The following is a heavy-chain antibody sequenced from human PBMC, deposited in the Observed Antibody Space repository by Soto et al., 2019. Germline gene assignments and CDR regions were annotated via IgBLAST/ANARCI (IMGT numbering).Heavy chain of an antibody. CDR2: IDPSDSYT. CDR1: GYSFTSYW. CDR3: ARHVIATVTHGMDV. D-gene: IGHD4-17*01. V-gene: IGHV5-10-1*01. Sequence: PGESLKISCKGSGYSFTSYWISWVRQMPGKGLEWMGRIDPSDSYTNYSPSFQGHVTISADRSISTAYLQWSSLKASDTAMYYCARHVIATVTHGMDVWGQGTTVTVSS. J-gene: IGHJ6*02.